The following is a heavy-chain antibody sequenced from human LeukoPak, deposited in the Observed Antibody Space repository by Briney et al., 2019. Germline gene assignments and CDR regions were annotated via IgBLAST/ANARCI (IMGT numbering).Heavy chain of an antibody. D-gene: IGHD1-1*01. V-gene: IGHV1-69*04. Sequence: GASVKVSCKASGYTFTNYGISWVRQAPGQGLEWMGRIIPILGIANYAQKFQGRVTITADKSTSTAYMELSSLRSEDTAVYYCARGQLELPWPWGQGTLVTVSS. CDR3: ARGQLELPWP. CDR1: GYTFTNYG. CDR2: IIPILGIA. J-gene: IGHJ5*02.